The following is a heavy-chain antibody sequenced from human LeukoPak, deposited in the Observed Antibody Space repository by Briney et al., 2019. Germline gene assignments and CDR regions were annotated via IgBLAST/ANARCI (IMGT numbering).Heavy chain of an antibody. V-gene: IGHV3-30*03. J-gene: IGHJ6*02. CDR2: ISDNGGNE. CDR1: GFTFSTYI. CDR3: ARDFYSSSYYYYGMDV. D-gene: IGHD6-6*01. Sequence: PGGSLRLSCAASGFTFSTYIMHWVRQAPGKGLEWVAVISDNGGNEYYADSVKGRFTISRDNSKNTLYLQMNSLRVEDTAVYFCARDFYSSSYYYYGMDVWGQGTTVTVSS.